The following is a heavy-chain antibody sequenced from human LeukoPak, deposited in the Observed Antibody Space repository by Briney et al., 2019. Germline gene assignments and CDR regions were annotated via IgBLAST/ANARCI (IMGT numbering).Heavy chain of an antibody. Sequence: PGGSLRLSCAASGFTFSSYGMHWVRQAPGKGLEWVAVISYDGSNKYYADSVKGRFTISRDNSKNTLYLQMNSLRAEDTAVYYCAKRNLRYCSATSCHVFDYWGQGTLVTVSS. D-gene: IGHD2-2*01. J-gene: IGHJ4*02. V-gene: IGHV3-30*18. CDR1: GFTFSSYG. CDR2: ISYDGSNK. CDR3: AKRNLRYCSATSCHVFDY.